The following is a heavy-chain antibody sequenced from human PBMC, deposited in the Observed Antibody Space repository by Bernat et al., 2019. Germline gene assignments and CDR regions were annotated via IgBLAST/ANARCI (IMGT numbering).Heavy chain of an antibody. CDR3: ASVRIAAPDGWFDP. Sequence: EVQLVQSGAEVKKPGESLRISCKGSGYSFTSYWISWVRQMPGKGLEWMGRIDPSDSYTNYNPSFQGHFIIAADKSISTAYLQWSSLKASDTAMYYCASVRIAAPDGWFDPWGQGTLVTVSA. D-gene: IGHD6-6*01. CDR2: IDPSDSYT. V-gene: IGHV5-10-1*03. J-gene: IGHJ5*02. CDR1: GYSFTSYW.